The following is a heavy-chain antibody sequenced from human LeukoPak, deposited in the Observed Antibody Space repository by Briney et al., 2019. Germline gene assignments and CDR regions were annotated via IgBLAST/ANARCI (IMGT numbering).Heavy chain of an antibody. Sequence: GASVKVSCKASGGTFSSYAISWVRQAPGQGLEWMGGIIPIFGTANYAQKFQGRVTITADKSTSTAYMELSSLRSEDTAVYYCARDVSSRSGWGVSFDYWGQGTLVTVSS. CDR1: GGTFSSYA. J-gene: IGHJ4*02. V-gene: IGHV1-69*06. CDR2: IIPIFGTA. D-gene: IGHD3-10*01. CDR3: ARDVSSRSGWGVSFDY.